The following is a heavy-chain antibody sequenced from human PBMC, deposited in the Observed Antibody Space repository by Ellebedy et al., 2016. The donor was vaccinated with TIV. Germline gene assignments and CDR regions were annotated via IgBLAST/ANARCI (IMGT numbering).Heavy chain of an antibody. J-gene: IGHJ4*02. V-gene: IGHV3-23*01. Sequence: GESLKISXAASGFTFTNAWMSWVRQAPGKGLEWVSAISGSGGSTYYADSVKGRFTISRDNSKNTLYLQMNSLRAEDTAVYYCAKDRGYYYGSGSYLDYWGQGTLVTVSS. CDR2: ISGSGGST. D-gene: IGHD3-10*01. CDR1: GFTFTNAW. CDR3: AKDRGYYYGSGSYLDY.